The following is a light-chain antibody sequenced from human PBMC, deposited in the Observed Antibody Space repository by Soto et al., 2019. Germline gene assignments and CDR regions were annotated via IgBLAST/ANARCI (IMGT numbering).Light chain of an antibody. V-gene: IGLV2-8*01. CDR2: EVT. J-gene: IGLJ1*01. CDR1: SSDAGGYNY. CDR3: GSYAGGNTFV. Sequence: QSVLTQSPSASGSPGQSVTISCIGTSSDAGGYNYVSWYQHHPGKAPKLIIYEVTKRPSGVPDRFSGSRSGTTASLTVSGLQAEDEADYYCGSYAGGNTFVFGTGTKVTVL.